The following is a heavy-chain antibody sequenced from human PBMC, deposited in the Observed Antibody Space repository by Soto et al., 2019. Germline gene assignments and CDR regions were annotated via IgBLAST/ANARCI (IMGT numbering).Heavy chain of an antibody. CDR1: GFTFSSYW. CDR3: ARFGYSYGLDYYYYGMDV. V-gene: IGHV3-74*01. CDR2: INSDGSST. D-gene: IGHD5-18*01. J-gene: IGHJ6*02. Sequence: EVQLVESGGGLVQPGGSLRLSCAASGFTFSSYWMHWVRQAPGKGLVWVSRINSDGSSTSYADSVKGRFTISRDNAKNTLYLQMNSLRAEDTAVYYCARFGYSYGLDYYYYGMDVWGQGTTVTVSS.